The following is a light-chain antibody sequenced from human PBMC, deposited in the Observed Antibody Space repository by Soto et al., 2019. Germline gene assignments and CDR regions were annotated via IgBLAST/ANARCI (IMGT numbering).Light chain of an antibody. CDR3: QQYGGSPPFT. J-gene: IGKJ3*01. CDR2: DAS. Sequence: ESELTQSPGTLSLSPGERATLSCRASQSVISNYLAWYQQKPGQAPRLLIYDASSRATGIPDRFSGSGSGTDFTLTISRLEPEDFAVYYCQQYGGSPPFTFGPGTKVDIK. V-gene: IGKV3-20*01. CDR1: QSVISNY.